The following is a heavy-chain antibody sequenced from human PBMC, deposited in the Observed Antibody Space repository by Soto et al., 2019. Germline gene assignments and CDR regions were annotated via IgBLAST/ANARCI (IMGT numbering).Heavy chain of an antibody. Sequence: SETLSLTCTVSGGSISSYYWSWIRQPPGKGLEWIGYIYYSGSTNYNPSLKSRVTISVDTSKNQFSLKLSSVTAADTAVYYCARDAHGSYYYGMDVWGQGTTVTVSS. CDR1: GGSISSYY. CDR3: ARDAHGSYYYGMDV. CDR2: IYYSGST. V-gene: IGHV4-59*01. J-gene: IGHJ6*02.